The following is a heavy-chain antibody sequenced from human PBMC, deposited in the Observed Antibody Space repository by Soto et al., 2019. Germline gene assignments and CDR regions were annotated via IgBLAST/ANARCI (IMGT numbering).Heavy chain of an antibody. Sequence: QVQLVQSGAEVKKPGASVMLSCKASGYTFTNYGISWVRQAPGQGLVWLGWINGYNGDTNYAQNVQDRVTLTTDTSXXTAYMELRSLRSDDTAVYYCARHAVSFSSSWLFHSWGQGTLVTVSS. CDR2: INGYNGDT. J-gene: IGHJ4*02. D-gene: IGHD6-13*01. CDR3: ARHAVSFSSSWLFHS. CDR1: GYTFTNYG. V-gene: IGHV1-18*01.